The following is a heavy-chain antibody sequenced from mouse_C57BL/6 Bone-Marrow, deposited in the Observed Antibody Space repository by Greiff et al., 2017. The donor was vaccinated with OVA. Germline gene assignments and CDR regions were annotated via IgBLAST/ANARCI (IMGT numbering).Heavy chain of an antibody. CDR3: VVGTGAFWY. V-gene: IGHV10-1*01. D-gene: IGHD1-1*02. CDR2: IRSKSNNYAK. CDR1: GFSFTTYA. Sequence: EVQLVESGGGLVQPKGSLKLSCEASGFSFTTYAMNWVRQVPGQGLEWVGRIRSKSNNYAKNYDDSMKDRFTTSRDDSESILYLQMNNLKTDDTAVFYCVVGTGAFWYRGTVITVT. J-gene: IGHJ1*03.